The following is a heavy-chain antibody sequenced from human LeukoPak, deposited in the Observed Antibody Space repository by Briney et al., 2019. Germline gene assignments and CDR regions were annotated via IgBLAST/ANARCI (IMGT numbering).Heavy chain of an antibody. V-gene: IGHV1-2*02. CDR2: INPNSGGT. Sequence: ASVKVSCKASGYTFTGHYMHWVRQAPGQGLEWMGWINPNSGGTNYAQKFQGRVTMTRDTSISTAYMELSRLRSDDTAVYYCAREVVSSCAFDYWGQGTLVTVSS. CDR3: AREVVSSCAFDY. CDR1: GYTFTGHY. J-gene: IGHJ4*02. D-gene: IGHD6-13*01.